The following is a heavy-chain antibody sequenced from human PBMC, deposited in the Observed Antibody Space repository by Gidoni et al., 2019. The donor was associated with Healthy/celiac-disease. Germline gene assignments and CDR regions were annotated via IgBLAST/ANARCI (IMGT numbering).Heavy chain of an antibody. D-gene: IGHD3-3*01. J-gene: IGHJ3*02. Sequence: EVQLVESGGGLVEPGGSLRVSCAASEFTFINAWMSWVRQAPGKGLEWVGRIKSKTDGGTIDYAAPVKGRFTISRNDSKNTLYLQLNSLKTEDTAVYYCTRVMEGSATFDMWGQGTMVTVSS. CDR1: EFTFINAW. CDR2: IKSKTDGGTI. CDR3: TRVMEGSATFDM. V-gene: IGHV3-15*01.